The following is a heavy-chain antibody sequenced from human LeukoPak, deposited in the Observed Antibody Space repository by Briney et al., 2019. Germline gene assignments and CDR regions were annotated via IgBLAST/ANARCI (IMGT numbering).Heavy chain of an antibody. Sequence: SETLSLTCTVSGGSVTRGAYSWTWIRQPPGKGLEWIGYIYYSGSTNYNPSLKSRVTISVDTSKNQFSLKLSSVTAADTAVYYCACALQGWYGGYYYYMDVWGKGTTVTVSS. CDR2: IYYSGST. D-gene: IGHD6-19*01. CDR1: GGSVTRGAYS. CDR3: ACALQGWYGGYYYYMDV. J-gene: IGHJ6*03. V-gene: IGHV4-61*08.